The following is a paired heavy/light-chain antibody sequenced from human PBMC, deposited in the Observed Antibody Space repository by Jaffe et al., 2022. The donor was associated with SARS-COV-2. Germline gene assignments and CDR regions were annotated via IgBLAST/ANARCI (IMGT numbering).Heavy chain of an antibody. V-gene: IGHV1-8*01. J-gene: IGHJ5*02. Sequence: QVQLVQSGAEVKKPGASVKVSCKASAYTFTSYDVHWVRQATGQGLEWMGWMNPDSGNTGYAQRFQGRVAMTRNTSISTAYMELSSLKSEDTAIYYCARAKKRRGTTLYNWFDPWGQGTLVTVSS. CDR2: MNPDSGNT. CDR3: ARAKKRRGTTLYNWFDP. D-gene: IGHD1-7*01. CDR1: AYTFTSYD.
Light chain of an antibody. J-gene: IGLJ3*02. Sequence: QSALTQPASVSGSPGQSITISCTGTSSDVGGYNYVSWYQHHPGKAPKLMIYDVSNRPSGVSNRFSGSKSGNTASLTISGLQAEDEADYHCSSYTSSSTLVFGGGTKLTVL. CDR2: DVS. CDR3: SSYTSSSTLV. V-gene: IGLV2-14*03. CDR1: SSDVGGYNY.